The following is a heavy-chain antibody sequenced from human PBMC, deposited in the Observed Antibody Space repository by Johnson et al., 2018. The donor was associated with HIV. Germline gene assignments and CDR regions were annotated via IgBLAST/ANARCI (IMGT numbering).Heavy chain of an antibody. D-gene: IGHD1-26*01. CDR3: ASDRGGATAFDI. CDR1: GFTFSSYA. Sequence: QVQLVESGGGLVQPGGSLRLSCAASGFTFSSYAMHWVRQAPGKGLEWVAVISYDGSNKYYADSVKGRFTISRDNSKNTMYLQMNSLRAEDTAVYYCASDRGGATAFDIWGQWTMVTGSS. CDR2: ISYDGSNK. J-gene: IGHJ3*02. V-gene: IGHV3-30*04.